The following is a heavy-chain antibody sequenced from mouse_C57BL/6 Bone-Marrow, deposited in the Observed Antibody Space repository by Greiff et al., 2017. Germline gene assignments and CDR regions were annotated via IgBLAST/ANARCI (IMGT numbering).Heavy chain of an antibody. D-gene: IGHD1-1*01. Sequence: QVQLQQSGPGLVQPSQSLSFTCTVPGFSFTSYGVHWVRQSPGKGLEWLGVIWSGGSTDYNAAFISRLSISKDNSKSQVFFKRNSLQADDTAMYYCARNSPFTTVVYYWGQGTTLTGSS. V-gene: IGHV2-2*01. CDR1: GFSFTSYG. J-gene: IGHJ2*01. CDR3: ARNSPFTTVVYY. CDR2: IWSGGST.